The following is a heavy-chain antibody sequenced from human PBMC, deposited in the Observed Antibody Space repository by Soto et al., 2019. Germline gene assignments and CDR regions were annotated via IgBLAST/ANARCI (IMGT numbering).Heavy chain of an antibody. CDR2: IFYGGGT. D-gene: IGHD5-18*01. CDR1: GGSISRGNYY. Sequence: SETLSLTCTVSGGSISRGNYYWTWIRQHPGKGLEWIGYIFYGGGTYYNRSLKSRGTMSVDTSNNQFSLRLSSATAADTAVYYCARGRGYSYVIFDYWGQGTPVTVSS. J-gene: IGHJ4*02. CDR3: ARGRGYSYVIFDY. V-gene: IGHV4-31*03.